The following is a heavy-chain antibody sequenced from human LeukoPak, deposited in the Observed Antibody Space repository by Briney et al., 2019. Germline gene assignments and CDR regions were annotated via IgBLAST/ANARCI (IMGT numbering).Heavy chain of an antibody. CDR2: INPNTGGT. J-gene: IGHJ3*02. D-gene: IGHD3-22*01. CDR1: GYTFSGHY. CDR3: ARDFRSYYYDNSGFSDAFDI. V-gene: IGHV1-2*02. Sequence: ASVKVSCKASGYTFSGHYMHWVREAPGQGLEWMGWINPNTGGTKYAQKFQGRVTMTRDTSISTAYMELSRLSSDDTAMYYCARDFRSYYYDNSGFSDAFDIWAQGTKVTASS.